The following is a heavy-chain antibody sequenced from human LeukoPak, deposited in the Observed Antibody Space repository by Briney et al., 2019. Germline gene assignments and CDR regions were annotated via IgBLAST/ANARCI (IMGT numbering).Heavy chain of an antibody. V-gene: IGHV3-64*01. CDR1: GFTFSSYA. CDR2: ISSNGGST. CDR3: ARDPYSGSYGNYYYYFMDV. D-gene: IGHD1-26*01. Sequence: GGSLRLSCAASGFTFSSYAMHWVRQAPGKGLEYVSAISSNGGSTYYANSVKGRFTISRDNSKSTLYLQMGSLRAEDMAVYYCARDPYSGSYGNYYYYFMDVWGKGTTVTISS. J-gene: IGHJ6*03.